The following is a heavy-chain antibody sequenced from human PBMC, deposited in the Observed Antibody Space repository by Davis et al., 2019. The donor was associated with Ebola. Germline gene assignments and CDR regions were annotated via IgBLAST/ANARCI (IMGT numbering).Heavy chain of an antibody. V-gene: IGHV4-59*01. D-gene: IGHD3-22*01. J-gene: IGHJ2*01. Sequence: MPSETLSLTCTVSGGYISGYYWSWIRQPPGKGLEWIGYIYYRGSTNYNPSLKSRVTISVDTSKNQFSLKLSAVTAADTAVYYYARDLGYYYDSSGYYAIRYFDLWGRGTLVTVSS. CDR1: GGYISGYY. CDR3: ARDLGYYYDSSGYYAIRYFDL. CDR2: IYYRGST.